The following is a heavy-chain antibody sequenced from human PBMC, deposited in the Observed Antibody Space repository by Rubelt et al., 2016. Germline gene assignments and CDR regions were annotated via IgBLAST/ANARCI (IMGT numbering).Heavy chain of an antibody. D-gene: IGHD2-2*01. CDR3: ARSRIVLVPGFDY. CDR1: GGSISSSGYY. V-gene: IGHV4-39*07. J-gene: IGHJ4*02. Sequence: QLQLQESGPGLVKPSETLSLTCTVSGGSISSSGYYWGWIRQPPGKGLEWIGSIYQSGSTYYNPSLKSRVTISVDTSKNQFSPELSAVTAADTAVYYWARSRIVLVPGFDYWGQGTLVTVSS. CDR2: IYQSGST.